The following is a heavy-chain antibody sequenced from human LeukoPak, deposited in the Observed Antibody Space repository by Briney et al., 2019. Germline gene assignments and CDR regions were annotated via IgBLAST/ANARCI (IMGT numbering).Heavy chain of an antibody. J-gene: IGHJ6*03. D-gene: IGHD3-3*01. CDR3: ARQISDYYYYYIDV. CDR1: SGSISSSHYY. CDR2: IYYSGTT. V-gene: IGHV4-39*01. Sequence: SETLSLTCTVSSGSISSSHYYWDWIRQPPGKGLEWIGTIYYSGTTYYNPSLESRATISVDASKNQFYLILNSVTAADTAVYYCARQISDYYYYYIDVWGKGTTVTVSS.